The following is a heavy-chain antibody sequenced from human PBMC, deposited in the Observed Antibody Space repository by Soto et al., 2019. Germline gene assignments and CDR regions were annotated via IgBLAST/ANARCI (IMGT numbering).Heavy chain of an antibody. CDR3: ARETSSSSGYYYGMDV. CDR2: TNPSGGST. J-gene: IGHJ6*02. D-gene: IGHD6-6*01. Sequence: ASVKVSCKASGYTFTSYYMHWVRQAPGQGLEWMGITNPSGGSTSYAQKFQGRVTMTRDTSTSTVYMELSSLRSEDTAVYYCARETSSSSGYYYGMDVWGQGTTVTVSS. CDR1: GYTFTSYY. V-gene: IGHV1-46*01.